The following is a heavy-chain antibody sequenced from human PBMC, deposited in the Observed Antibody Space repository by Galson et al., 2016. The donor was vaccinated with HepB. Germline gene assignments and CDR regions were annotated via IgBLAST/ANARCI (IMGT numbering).Heavy chain of an antibody. CDR2: ISWNSGSI. D-gene: IGHD6-19*01. CDR3: ARSLSGWYNSFDP. J-gene: IGHJ5*02. CDR1: GFTFDDYA. Sequence: SLRLSCAASGFTFDDYAMHWVRQAPGKGLEWVSRISWNSGSIGHADSVKGRFTISRDNAKNSLFLQMNSLRAEDTAVYFCARSLSGWYNSFDPWGQGTLVTVSS. V-gene: IGHV3-9*01.